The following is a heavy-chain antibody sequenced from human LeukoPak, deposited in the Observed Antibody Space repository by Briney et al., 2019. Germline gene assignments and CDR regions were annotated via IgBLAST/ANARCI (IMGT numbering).Heavy chain of an antibody. Sequence: GGSLRLSCVASGFSFSDHYMTWIRQAPGKGLDWVSYIRGDGGRTYYGDSVKGRFTISRDNAKRSVDLQTNSLRADDTAIYYCGRSVMTAAGAIDYWGLGTLVTVSS. CDR2: IRGDGGRT. D-gene: IGHD6-25*01. CDR3: GRSVMTAAGAIDY. V-gene: IGHV3-11*01. CDR1: GFSFSDHY. J-gene: IGHJ4*02.